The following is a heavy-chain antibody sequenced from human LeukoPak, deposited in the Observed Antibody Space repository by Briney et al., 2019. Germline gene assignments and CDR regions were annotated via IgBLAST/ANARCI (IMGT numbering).Heavy chain of an antibody. CDR1: GGSISSYY. V-gene: IGHV4-59*01. CDR3: GRGGIAAAASGIDY. Sequence: PSETLSLTCTVSGGSISSYYWSWIRQPPGKGLEWIGYIYYSGSTKYNPSLKSRVTISLDTSKNQFSLKLSSVTAADTAVYYCGRGGIAAAASGIDYWGQGTLVTVSS. J-gene: IGHJ4*02. D-gene: IGHD6-13*01. CDR2: IYYSGST.